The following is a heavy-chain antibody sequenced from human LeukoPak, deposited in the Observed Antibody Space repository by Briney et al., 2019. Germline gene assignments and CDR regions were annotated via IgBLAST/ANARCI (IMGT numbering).Heavy chain of an antibody. Sequence: ASVKVSCKASGYTFTGYYMHWVRQAPGQGLEWMGRINPNSGGTNYAQKFQGRVTMTRDTSISTAYMELSRLRSDDTAVYYCASVKYYYDSSGYYQFDYWGQGTLVTVSS. CDR1: GYTFTGYY. V-gene: IGHV1-2*06. J-gene: IGHJ4*02. D-gene: IGHD3-22*01. CDR3: ASVKYYYDSSGYYQFDY. CDR2: INPNSGGT.